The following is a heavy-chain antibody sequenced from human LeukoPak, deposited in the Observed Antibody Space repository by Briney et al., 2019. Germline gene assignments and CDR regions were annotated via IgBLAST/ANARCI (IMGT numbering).Heavy chain of an antibody. D-gene: IGHD6-13*01. Sequence: GGSLRLSCAASGFTFGSYSMNWVRQAPGKGLEWVSSISSSSSYIYYADSVNGRFTISRDNAKNSLYLQMNSLRAEDTAVYYCARSFLSIAAAATDYWGQGTLVTVSS. CDR3: ARSFLSIAAAATDY. V-gene: IGHV3-21*01. CDR2: ISSSSSYI. CDR1: GFTFGSYS. J-gene: IGHJ4*02.